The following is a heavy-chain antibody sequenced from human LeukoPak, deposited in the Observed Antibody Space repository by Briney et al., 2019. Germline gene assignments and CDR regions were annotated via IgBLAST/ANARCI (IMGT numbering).Heavy chain of an antibody. CDR3: ARRSGSGTHAFDI. CDR2: ISYDGSNK. CDR1: GFTFSSYA. D-gene: IGHD3-10*01. J-gene: IGHJ3*02. V-gene: IGHV3-30*04. Sequence: QPGRSLRLSCAAFGFTFSSYAMHWVRQAPGKGLEWVAVISYDGSNKYYADSVKGRFTISRDNSKNTLYLQMNSLRAEDTAVYYCARRSGSGTHAFDIWGQGTMVTVSS.